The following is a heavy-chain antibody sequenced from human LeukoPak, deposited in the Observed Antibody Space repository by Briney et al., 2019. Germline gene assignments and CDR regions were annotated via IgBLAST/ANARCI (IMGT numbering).Heavy chain of an antibody. V-gene: IGHV1-2*02. CDR1: GYTFTGYY. CDR3: ARGVLLWFGELNYFDY. CDR2: INPNSGGT. Sequence: GASVKVSCKASGYTFTGYYMHWVRQAPGQGLEWMGWINPNSGGTNYAQKLQGRVTMTRDTSISTAYMELSRLRSDDTAVYYCARGVLLWFGELNYFDYWGQGTLVTVSS. D-gene: IGHD3-10*01. J-gene: IGHJ4*02.